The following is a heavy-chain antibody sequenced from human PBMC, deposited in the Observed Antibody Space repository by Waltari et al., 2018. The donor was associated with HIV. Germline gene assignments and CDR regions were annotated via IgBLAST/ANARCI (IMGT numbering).Heavy chain of an antibody. J-gene: IGHJ4*02. V-gene: IGHV4-39*01. Sequence: QLQLQESGPGLVKPSETLSLTCTVSGGSISSSSYYWGWIRQPPGKGLEWIGSIYYSGSTYYNPSLKSRVTISVDTSKNQFSLKLSSVTAADTAVYYCARHSPRPGSYPHYFDYWGQGTLVTVSS. D-gene: IGHD1-26*01. CDR2: IYYSGST. CDR3: ARHSPRPGSYPHYFDY. CDR1: GGSISSSSYY.